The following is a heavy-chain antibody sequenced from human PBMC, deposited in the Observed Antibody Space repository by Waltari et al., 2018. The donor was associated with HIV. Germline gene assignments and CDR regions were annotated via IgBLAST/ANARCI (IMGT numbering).Heavy chain of an antibody. CDR3: ARDQRYYYDSSGYFAFDY. CDR2: IKQDGSEK. V-gene: IGHV3-7*01. J-gene: IGHJ4*02. Sequence: EVQLVESGGGLVQPGGSLRLSCAASGFTFSSYWMSCVRQAPGKGLEWVANIKQDGSEKYYVDSVKGRFTISRDNAKSSLYLQMNSLRAEDTAVYYCARDQRYYYDSSGYFAFDYWGQGTLVTVSS. D-gene: IGHD3-22*01. CDR1: GFTFSSYW.